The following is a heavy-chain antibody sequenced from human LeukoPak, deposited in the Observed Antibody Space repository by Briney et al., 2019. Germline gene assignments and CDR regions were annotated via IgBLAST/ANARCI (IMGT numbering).Heavy chain of an antibody. CDR2: ISAYNGNT. J-gene: IGHJ6*02. V-gene: IGHV1-18*01. Sequence: ASVKVSCKASGYTFTSYGISWVRQAPGQGLEWMGWISAYNGNTNYAQKLQGRVTMTTDTSTSTAYMELRSLRSDDTAVYYCARGGHCSGGSCYSGYYGMDVWGQGTTVTVSS. CDR1: GYTFTSYG. CDR3: ARGGHCSGGSCYSGYYGMDV. D-gene: IGHD2-15*01.